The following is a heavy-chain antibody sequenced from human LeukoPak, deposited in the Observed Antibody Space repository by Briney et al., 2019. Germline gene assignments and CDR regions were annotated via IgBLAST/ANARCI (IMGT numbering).Heavy chain of an antibody. CDR1: EFTYSAYA. V-gene: IGHV3-23*01. CDR2: ISGDGRST. D-gene: IGHD4-23*01. J-gene: IGHJ3*02. CDR3: ARRYGGWGAFDI. Sequence: GGSLRLSCAASEFTYSAYAMGWVRQAPGKGLEWVSTISGDGRSTFYAGSVKGRFTISRDDSKTTLFLQMNSLRAEDTAIYYCARRYGGWGAFDIWGQGTVVTVSS.